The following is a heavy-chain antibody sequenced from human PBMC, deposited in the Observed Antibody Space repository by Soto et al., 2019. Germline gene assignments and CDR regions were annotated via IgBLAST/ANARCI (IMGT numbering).Heavy chain of an antibody. CDR1: GDTFNFYS. J-gene: IGHJ4*02. Sequence: QVQLVQSGAEVKRPGSSVKVSCKASGDTFNFYSINWVRKAPGLGLECMGRVNPIVSMSNYAQRFQGRVMMTADKSTSTAYIELGGLRSEDTAIYYCATSYGSGYRAFDYWGQGALVTVSS. CDR2: VNPIVSMS. D-gene: IGHD3-10*01. CDR3: ATSYGSGYRAFDY. V-gene: IGHV1-69*04.